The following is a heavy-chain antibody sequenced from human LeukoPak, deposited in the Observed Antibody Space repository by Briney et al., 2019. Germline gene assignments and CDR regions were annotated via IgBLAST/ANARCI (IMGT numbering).Heavy chain of an antibody. CDR2: IYYTGNT. J-gene: IGHJ6*03. Sequence: SETLSLTCTVSGVSISSSYSYWGWIRQPPGMGLEWIGSIYYTGNTYYNASLKSQVSISIDTSKNQFSLKLTSVTAADTAVYYCARDYRGSGIYYMDVWGKGTTVTVSS. CDR1: GVSISSSYSY. D-gene: IGHD3-10*01. CDR3: ARDYRGSGIYYMDV. V-gene: IGHV4-39*02.